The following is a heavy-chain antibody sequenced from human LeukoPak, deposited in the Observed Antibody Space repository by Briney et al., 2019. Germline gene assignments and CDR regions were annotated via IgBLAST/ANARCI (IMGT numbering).Heavy chain of an antibody. CDR3: ARIAYIAAAGGAYYYYYMDV. D-gene: IGHD6-13*01. V-gene: IGHV6-1*01. J-gene: IGHJ6*03. CDR1: GDSVSSNSAA. Sequence: SQTLSLTCAISGDSVSSNSAAWNWIRQSPSRGLEWLGRTYYRSKWYNDYAVSVKSRITINPDTSKNQFSLQLNSVTPEDTAVYYCARIAYIAAAGGAYYYYYMDVWGKGTTATVSS. CDR2: TYYRSKWYN.